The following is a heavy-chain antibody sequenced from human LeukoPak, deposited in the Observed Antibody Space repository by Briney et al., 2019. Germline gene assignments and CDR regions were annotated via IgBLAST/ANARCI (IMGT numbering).Heavy chain of an antibody. CDR2: IYPGDSDT. Sequence: GESLKISCKGSGYXFFSYWIAWVRQMPGKGLEWMGIIYPGDSDTRYSPSFEGQVTISADRTTTTAYLQWSSLKASDTAIYYCARRHNYGSESYSFFDLWGQGTLVTVSS. V-gene: IGHV5-51*01. CDR3: ARRHNYGSESYSFFDL. D-gene: IGHD3-10*01. J-gene: IGHJ4*02. CDR1: GYXFFSYW.